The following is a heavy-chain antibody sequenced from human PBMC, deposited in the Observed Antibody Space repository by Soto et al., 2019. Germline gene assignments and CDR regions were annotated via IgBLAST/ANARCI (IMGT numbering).Heavy chain of an antibody. Sequence: EVQLLESGGGLVQPGGSLRLSCAASGFTFSSYAMSWVRQAPGKGLEWVSSISGSGGSTIYADSVKGRFTISRDNSKNTLYLQMNSLRAEDTAVYYCAKKAGAGVTSPYSFDYWGQGTLVTVSS. D-gene: IGHD3-10*01. CDR2: ISGSGGST. CDR3: AKKAGAGVTSPYSFDY. J-gene: IGHJ4*02. CDR1: GFTFSSYA. V-gene: IGHV3-23*01.